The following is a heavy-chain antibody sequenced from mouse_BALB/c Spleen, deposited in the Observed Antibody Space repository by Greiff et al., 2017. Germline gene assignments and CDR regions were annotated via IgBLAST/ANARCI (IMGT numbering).Heavy chain of an antibody. CDR2: ISDGGSYT. CDR1: GFTFSDYY. D-gene: IGHD2-2*01. V-gene: IGHV5-4*02. Sequence: EVMLVESGGGLVKPGGSRKLSCAASGFTFSDYYMYWVRQTPEKRLEWVATISDGGSYTYYPDSVKGRFTISRDNAKNNLYLQMSSLKSEDTAMYYCARVGLRDDAMDYWGQGTSVTVSS. CDR3: ARVGLRDDAMDY. J-gene: IGHJ4*01.